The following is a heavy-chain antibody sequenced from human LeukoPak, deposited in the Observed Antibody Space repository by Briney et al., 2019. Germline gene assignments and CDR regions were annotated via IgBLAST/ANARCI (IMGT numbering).Heavy chain of an antibody. J-gene: IGHJ4*02. V-gene: IGHV4-39*01. CDR1: GGSISSSSYY. Sequence: SETLSLTCTVSGGSISSSSYYWGWIRQPPGKGLEWIGSIYYSGSTYYNPSLKSRVTISVDTSKNQFSLKLSSVTAADTAVYYCARQPYSSSFSYDYWGQGTPVTVSS. D-gene: IGHD6-13*01. CDR2: IYYSGST. CDR3: ARQPYSSSFSYDY.